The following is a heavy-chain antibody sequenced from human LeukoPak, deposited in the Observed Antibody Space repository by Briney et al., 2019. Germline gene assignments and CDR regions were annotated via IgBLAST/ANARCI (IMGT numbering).Heavy chain of an antibody. CDR1: GYTFIGHF. V-gene: IGHV1-2*02. Sequence: ASVKVSCKASGYTFIGHFIHWVRQAPGQGLEWMGWINPNSGSTNYAQKFKGRVTMTRDTSISTTYMELSSLRSDDTALYYCTRDRGYGWYVSDHWGQGTLVTVSS. J-gene: IGHJ4*02. CDR2: INPNSGST. D-gene: IGHD6-19*01. CDR3: TRDRGYGWYVSDH.